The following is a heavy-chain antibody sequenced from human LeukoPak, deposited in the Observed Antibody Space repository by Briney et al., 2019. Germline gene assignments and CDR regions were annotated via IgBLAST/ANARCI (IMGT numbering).Heavy chain of an antibody. Sequence: PGGSLRLSCAASGFTVSSNYVSWVRQAPGKGLEWVSLIYSGGSTYYADSVKGRFTISRDNSKNTLYLQMNSLRAEDTAVYYCARDVRELSTPVWGQGTLVTVSS. V-gene: IGHV3-66*01. CDR2: IYSGGST. D-gene: IGHD3-16*02. CDR3: ARDVRELSTPV. CDR1: GFTVSSNY. J-gene: IGHJ4*02.